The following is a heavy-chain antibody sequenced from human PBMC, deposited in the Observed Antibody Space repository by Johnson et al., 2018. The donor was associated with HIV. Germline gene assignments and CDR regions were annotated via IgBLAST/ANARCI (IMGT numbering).Heavy chain of an antibody. V-gene: IGHV3-23*04. J-gene: IGHJ3*02. CDR2: ISGSGGST. Sequence: EVQLVESGGGLVQPGGSLRLSCAASGFTFSSYAMSWVRQAPGKGLEWVSAISGSGGSTYYADSVKGRFTISRDNSKNTLYLQMNSLRAEDTAVYYCAKDRGSGWPSPDAFDIWGQGTMVTVSS. CDR3: AKDRGSGWPSPDAFDI. CDR1: GFTFSSYA. D-gene: IGHD6-19*01.